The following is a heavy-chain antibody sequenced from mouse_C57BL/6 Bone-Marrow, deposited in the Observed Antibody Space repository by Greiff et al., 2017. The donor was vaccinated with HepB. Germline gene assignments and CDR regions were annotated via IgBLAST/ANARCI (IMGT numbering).Heavy chain of an antibody. CDR1: GYTFTSYW. Sequence: QVQLKQPGAELVRPGSSVKLSCKASGYTFTSYWMDWVKQRPGQGLEWIGNIYPSDSETHYNQKFKDKATLTVDKSSSTAYMQLSSLTSEDSAVYYCARDGYYLDYWGQGTTLTVSS. CDR3: ARDGYYLDY. J-gene: IGHJ2*01. CDR2: IYPSDSET. V-gene: IGHV1-61*01. D-gene: IGHD2-3*01.